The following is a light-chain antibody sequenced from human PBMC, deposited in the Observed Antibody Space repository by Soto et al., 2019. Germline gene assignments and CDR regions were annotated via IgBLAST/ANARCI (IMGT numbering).Light chain of an antibody. CDR3: QHYNSYHLWM. V-gene: IGKV1-5*03. CDR1: QSISKW. J-gene: IGKJ1*01. CDR2: KAS. Sequence: DIQMTQSPSTLSASVGDRVTITCRASQSISKWLAWYQQKPGKAPKLLISKASTLQSGVPSRFSGSGSGTEFPLTLSSLHPDEFAAYYCQHYNSYHLWMFGQGTKVEIK.